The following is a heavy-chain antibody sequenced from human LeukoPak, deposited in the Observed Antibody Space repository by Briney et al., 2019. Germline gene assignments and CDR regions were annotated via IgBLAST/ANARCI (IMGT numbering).Heavy chain of an antibody. D-gene: IGHD1-1*01. CDR3: AGTTAGWFDP. V-gene: IGHV1-2*02. J-gene: IGHJ5*02. CDR1: GYTFTGYY. CDR2: INPNSGGT. Sequence: GASVKVSCKASGYTFTGYYMHWVRQAPGQGLEWMGWINPNSGGTNYAQKFQGRVTMTTDTSTSTAYMELRSLRSDDTAVYYCAGTTAGWFDPWGQGTLVTVSS.